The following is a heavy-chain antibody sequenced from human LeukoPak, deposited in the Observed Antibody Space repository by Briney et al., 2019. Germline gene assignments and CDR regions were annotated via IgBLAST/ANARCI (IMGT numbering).Heavy chain of an antibody. D-gene: IGHD6-19*01. Sequence: QPGGSLRLSCVASGFSFSNTWMNWVRQAPGKGLEWVANIKQDGSEKYYVDSVKGRFTISRDNAKNSLYLQMNSLRAEDTAVYYCARDFPSYSSGWYGDWGQGTLVTVSS. CDR3: ARDFPSYSSGWYGD. J-gene: IGHJ4*02. V-gene: IGHV3-7*01. CDR1: GFSFSNTW. CDR2: IKQDGSEK.